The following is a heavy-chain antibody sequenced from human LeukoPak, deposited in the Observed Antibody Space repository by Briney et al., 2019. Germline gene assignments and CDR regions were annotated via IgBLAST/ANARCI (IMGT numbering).Heavy chain of an antibody. V-gene: IGHV1-18*01. Sequence: ASVKVSCKASGYTFTSYGISWVRQAPGQGLEWMGWISAYNGNTNYAQKLQGRVTMTTDISTSTAYMELRSLGSEDTAVYYCARGLIVGSDVDAFDIWGQGTMVTVSS. CDR3: ARGLIVGSDVDAFDI. J-gene: IGHJ3*02. D-gene: IGHD2-21*01. CDR2: ISAYNGNT. CDR1: GYTFTSYG.